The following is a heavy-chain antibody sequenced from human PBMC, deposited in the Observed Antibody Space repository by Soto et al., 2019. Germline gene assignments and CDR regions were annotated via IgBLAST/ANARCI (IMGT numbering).Heavy chain of an antibody. CDR3: ARGPFWSGYYTGYYYYGMDV. Sequence: QLQLQQWGAGLLKPSETLSLTCAVYGGSFSGYYWSWIRQPPGKGLEWIGEINHSGSTNYNPSLNRRVTISVDTSKNQFSLKLSSVTAADTAVYYCARGPFWSGYYTGYYYYGMDVWGQGTTVTVSS. D-gene: IGHD3-3*01. CDR1: GGSFSGYY. CDR2: INHSGST. V-gene: IGHV4-34*01. J-gene: IGHJ6*02.